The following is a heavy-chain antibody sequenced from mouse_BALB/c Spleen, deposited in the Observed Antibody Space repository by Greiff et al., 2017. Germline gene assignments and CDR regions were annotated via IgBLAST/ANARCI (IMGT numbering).Heavy chain of an antibody. Sequence: EVKVVESGGGLVQPGGSRKLSCAASGFTFSSFGMHWVRQAPEKGLEWVAYISSGSSTIYYADTVKGRFTISRDNPKNTLFLQMTSLRSEDTAMYYCARWDPLQLGLGAMDYWGQGTSVTVSS. V-gene: IGHV5-17*02. CDR1: GFTFSSFG. CDR3: ARWDPLQLGLGAMDY. CDR2: ISSGSSTI. D-gene: IGHD4-1*02. J-gene: IGHJ4*01.